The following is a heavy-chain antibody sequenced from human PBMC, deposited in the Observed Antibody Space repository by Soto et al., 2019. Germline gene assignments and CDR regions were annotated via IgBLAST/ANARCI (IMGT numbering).Heavy chain of an antibody. V-gene: IGHV3-21*01. CDR1: GFTFSSYS. J-gene: IGHJ4*02. Sequence: GSMRLSCAASGFTFSSYSMNWVRQAPGKGLEWVSSISSSSSYIYYADSVKGRFTISRDNAKNSLYLQMNSLRAEDTAVYYCARDPGPLRESADWGQGTLVTVSS. CDR2: ISSSSSYI. CDR3: ARDPGPLRESAD. D-gene: IGHD3-16*01.